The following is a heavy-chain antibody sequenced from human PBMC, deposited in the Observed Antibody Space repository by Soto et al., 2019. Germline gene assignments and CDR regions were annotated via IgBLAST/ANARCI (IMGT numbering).Heavy chain of an antibody. D-gene: IGHD6-6*01. CDR3: ARDHSIAGQMVRDWYFDL. CDR1: GFTFTTYS. V-gene: IGHV3-21*01. Sequence: EVHLVESGGGLVKSGGSLRLSCAVSGFTFTTYSMNWVRQAPGKGLEWVSSISSSSSDTFYADSVRGRFTISRDNAKNSLYLQMNSLRAEDTAVYYCARDHSIAGQMVRDWYFDLWGRGTLVTVSS. J-gene: IGHJ2*01. CDR2: ISSSSSDT.